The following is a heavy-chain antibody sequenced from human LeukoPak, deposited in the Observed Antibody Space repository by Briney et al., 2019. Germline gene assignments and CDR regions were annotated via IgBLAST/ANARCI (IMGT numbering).Heavy chain of an antibody. CDR3: ARAHIVVVPAALNWFDP. CDR1: GGSISSYY. J-gene: IGHJ5*02. D-gene: IGHD2-2*01. CDR2: IYYSGST. Sequence: SETLSLTXTVSGGSISSYYWSWIRQPPGKGLEWIGYIYYSGSTNYNPSLKSRVTISVDTSKNQFSLKLSSVTAADTAVYYCARAHIVVVPAALNWFDPWGQGTLVTVSS. V-gene: IGHV4-59*01.